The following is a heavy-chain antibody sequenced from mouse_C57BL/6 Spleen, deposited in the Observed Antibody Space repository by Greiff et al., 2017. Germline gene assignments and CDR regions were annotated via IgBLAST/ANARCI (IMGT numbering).Heavy chain of an antibody. Sequence: EVKLVESGGGLVKPGGSLKLSCAASGFTFSDYGMHWVRQAPEKGLEWVAYISSGSSTIYYADTVKGRVTISRDNAKNTLFLQMTSLRSEDTAMYYCARRYYDYDPYYFDYWGQGTTLTVSS. CDR1: GFTFSDYG. CDR2: ISSGSSTI. D-gene: IGHD2-4*01. CDR3: ARRYYDYDPYYFDY. J-gene: IGHJ2*01. V-gene: IGHV5-17*01.